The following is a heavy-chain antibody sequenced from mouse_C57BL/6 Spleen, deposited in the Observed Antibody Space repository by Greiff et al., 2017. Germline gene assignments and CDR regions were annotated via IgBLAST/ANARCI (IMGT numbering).Heavy chain of an antibody. Sequence: QVQLKQPGAELVKPGASVKLSCKASGYTFTSYWMHWVKQRPGRGLEWIGRIDPNSGGTKYNEKFKSKATLTVDKHSSTAYMQLSSLTSEDSAVYYCARSSYYYGSSTYYAMDYWGQGTSVTVSS. J-gene: IGHJ4*01. V-gene: IGHV1-72*01. CDR1: GYTFTSYW. CDR3: ARSSYYYGSSTYYAMDY. CDR2: IDPNSGGT. D-gene: IGHD1-1*01.